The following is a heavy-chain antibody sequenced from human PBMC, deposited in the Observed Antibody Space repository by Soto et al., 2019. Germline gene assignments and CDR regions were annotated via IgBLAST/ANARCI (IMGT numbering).Heavy chain of an antibody. CDR2: ITAGNGNT. J-gene: IGHJ3*02. Sequence: QVQLVQSGAEVKKPGASVKVSCQASGYTFTSYAMPWVRQAPGQRLEWLGWITAGNGNTKYSDKFQGSVTITRDPSAGKAYMELSSLRSDDTAVYYWASVLLWFGESEGAFDIWCQGKMVTVSS. D-gene: IGHD3-10*01. CDR1: GYTFTSYA. CDR3: ASVLLWFGESEGAFDI. V-gene: IGHV1-3*01.